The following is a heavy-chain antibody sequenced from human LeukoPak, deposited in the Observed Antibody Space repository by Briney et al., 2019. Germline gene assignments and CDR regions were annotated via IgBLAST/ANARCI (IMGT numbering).Heavy chain of an antibody. CDR3: ARKAHDYGDYSAFDI. Sequence: GASVKVSCKASGGTFSSYAISWVRQAPGQGLERMGGIIPIFGTANYAQKFQGRVTITADESTSTAYMELSSLRSEDTAVYYCARKAHDYGDYSAFDIWGQGTMVTVSS. J-gene: IGHJ3*02. CDR2: IIPIFGTA. V-gene: IGHV1-69*01. CDR1: GGTFSSYA. D-gene: IGHD4-17*01.